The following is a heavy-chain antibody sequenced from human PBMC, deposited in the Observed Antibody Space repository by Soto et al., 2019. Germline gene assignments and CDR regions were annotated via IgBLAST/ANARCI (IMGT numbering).Heavy chain of an antibody. CDR3: ARGXGDYYGSGSYYAHGMDV. D-gene: IGHD3-10*01. CDR1: GGTFSSYA. J-gene: IGHJ6*02. V-gene: IGHV1-69*13. Sequence: SVKVSCKVSGGTFSSYAISWVRQAPGQGLEWMGGIIPIFGTANYAQKFQGRVTITADESTSTAYMELSSLRSEDTAVYYCARGXGDYYGSGSYYAHGMDVWGQGTTVTVSS. CDR2: IIPIFGTA.